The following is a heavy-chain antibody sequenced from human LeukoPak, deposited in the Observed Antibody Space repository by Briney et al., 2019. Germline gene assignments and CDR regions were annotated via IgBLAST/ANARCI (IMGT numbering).Heavy chain of an antibody. J-gene: IGHJ3*02. V-gene: IGHV4-31*03. CDR2: IYYSGST. CDR3: ARDRARNYDSGRGDAFDI. Sequence: PSETLSLTCTVSGGSISSGVYYWSWIRQHPGKGLEWIGYIYYSGSTYYNPSLKSRVTISVDTSKRQFSLKRGSVTAADTAVYYCARDRARNYDSGRGDAFDIWGQGTMVTVSS. D-gene: IGHD3-22*01. CDR1: GGSISSGVYY.